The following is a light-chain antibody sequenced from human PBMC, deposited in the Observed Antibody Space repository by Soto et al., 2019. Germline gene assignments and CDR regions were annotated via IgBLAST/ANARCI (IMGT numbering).Light chain of an antibody. CDR3: SSYTGSSTFV. CDR2: DVN. J-gene: IGLJ1*01. CDR1: SSVVGGYNY. V-gene: IGLV2-14*01. Sequence: QSVLTQPASVSGSPGQSITIPCTGTSSVVGGYNYVSWYQQLPGKAPKLMIYDVNNRPSGVSNRFSGSKSGNTASLTISGLQAEDEADYYCSSYTGSSTFVFGTGTKVTVL.